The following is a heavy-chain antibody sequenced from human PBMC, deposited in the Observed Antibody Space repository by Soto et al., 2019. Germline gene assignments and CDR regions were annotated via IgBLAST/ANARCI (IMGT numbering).Heavy chain of an antibody. CDR1: GCSISSGDYY. CDR3: ARYYYNSGYYYVRCFDP. CDR2: IYYSGST. V-gene: IGHV4-30-4*01. Sequence: QVQLHESGPGLVKPSQTLSLTCTVSGCSISSGDYYWSWIRQPPGKGLEWIGYIYYSGSTYYNPSLKIRVTISGDTSKPQCSRKLSSVTAAAPAVYYCARYYYNSGYYYVRCFDPRCQGTMVTDST. D-gene: IGHD3-22*01. J-gene: IGHJ5*02.